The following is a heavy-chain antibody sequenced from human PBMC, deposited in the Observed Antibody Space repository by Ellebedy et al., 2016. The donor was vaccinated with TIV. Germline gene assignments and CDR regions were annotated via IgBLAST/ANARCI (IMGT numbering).Heavy chain of an antibody. CDR3: ARGYGLDV. V-gene: IGHV3-21*01. CDR1: GFTFSTYS. J-gene: IGHJ6*02. CDR2: IRSSGAPI. Sequence: GESLKISCVASGFTFSTYSMNWVRQAPGRGLEWVSFIRSSGAPISYADSVKGRFTLSSDNAKNSLYLQVNSLRANDTAVYYCARGYGLDVWGQGTTVTVSS.